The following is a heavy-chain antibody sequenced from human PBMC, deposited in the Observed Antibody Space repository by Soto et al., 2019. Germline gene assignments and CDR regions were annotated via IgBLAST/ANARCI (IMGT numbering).Heavy chain of an antibody. CDR2: ISGSADGT. CDR3: AKDTVGGYSFWSGYYSDGLDV. J-gene: IGHJ3*01. CDR1: GFTFDSYA. V-gene: IGHV3-23*01. D-gene: IGHD3-3*01. Sequence: EVKLLESGGGPAQPGGSLRLSCVGSGFTFDSYAISWGRQAPGGRLQWIAAISGSADGTDYAHSVRGRFTISRDNAKKTVHLQMDSLRVEDTAVYFCAKDTVGGYSFWSGYYSDGLDVWGQGTLVSVS.